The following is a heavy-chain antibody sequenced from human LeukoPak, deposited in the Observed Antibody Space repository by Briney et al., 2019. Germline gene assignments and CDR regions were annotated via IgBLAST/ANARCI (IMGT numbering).Heavy chain of an antibody. J-gene: IGHJ3*01. D-gene: IGHD5-24*01. CDR2: TSGSSGIT. CDR1: GFTFSSYA. Sequence: PGGSLRLSCAASGFTFSSYAMSWVRQPPGKGLEWVSGTSGSSGITSYADSVKGRFTISRDNSKNTLSLQMNSLRVEDTAMYFCAKDIQLSTWGLGTMVTVSS. V-gene: IGHV3-23*01. CDR3: AKDIQLST.